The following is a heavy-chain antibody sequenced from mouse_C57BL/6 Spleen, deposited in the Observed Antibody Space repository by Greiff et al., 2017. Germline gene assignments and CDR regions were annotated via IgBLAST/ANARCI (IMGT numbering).Heavy chain of an antibody. Sequence: SGPELVKPGASVKISCKASGYAFSSSWMNWVKQRPGKGLEWIGRIYPGDGDTNYNGKFKGKATLTADKSSSTAYMQLSSLTSEDSAVYFCARFYYDYDWYFDVWGTGTTVTVSS. V-gene: IGHV1-82*01. CDR3: ARFYYDYDWYFDV. J-gene: IGHJ1*03. CDR1: GYAFSSSW. D-gene: IGHD2-4*01. CDR2: IYPGDGDT.